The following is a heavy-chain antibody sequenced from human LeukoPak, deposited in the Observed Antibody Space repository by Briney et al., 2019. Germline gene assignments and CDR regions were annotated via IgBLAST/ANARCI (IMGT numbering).Heavy chain of an antibody. D-gene: IGHD1/OR15-1a*01. CDR1: GGTFSSYA. Sequence: ASVKVSCKASGGTFSSYAISWVRQAPGQGLEWMGGIIPIFGTANYAQKFQGRVTITADESTSTAYMELSSLRSEDTAVYYCATQNKLLNDAFDIWGQGTMVTVSS. CDR2: IIPIFGTA. J-gene: IGHJ3*02. V-gene: IGHV1-69*13. CDR3: ATQNKLLNDAFDI.